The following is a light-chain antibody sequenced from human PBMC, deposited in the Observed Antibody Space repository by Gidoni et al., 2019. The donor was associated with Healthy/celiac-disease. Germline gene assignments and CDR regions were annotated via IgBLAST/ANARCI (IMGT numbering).Light chain of an antibody. CDR3: QPYGSSPST. CDR2: GAS. J-gene: IGKJ1*01. CDR1: QRARSSY. Sequence: EIVLTQSPDTLSFSPGERATLSCRASQRARSSYLAWYQQKPGQAPRLLIYGASSRATGIPDRFSGIGSGTDFTLTISRLEPEDFAVYYCQPYGSSPSTFXPXTKVEIK. V-gene: IGKV3-20*01.